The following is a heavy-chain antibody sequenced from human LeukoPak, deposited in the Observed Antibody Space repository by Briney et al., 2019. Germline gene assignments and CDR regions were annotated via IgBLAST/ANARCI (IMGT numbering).Heavy chain of an antibody. CDR3: ARELVPAAKTNWFDP. J-gene: IGHJ5*02. D-gene: IGHD2-2*01. CDR2: INHSGST. Sequence: SETLSLTCAVYGGSFSGYYWSWIRQPPGKGLEWIGEINHSGSTNYNPSLKSRVTISVDTSKNQFSLKLSSVTAADTAVYYCARELVPAAKTNWFDPWGQGTLVTVSS. V-gene: IGHV4-34*01. CDR1: GGSFSGYY.